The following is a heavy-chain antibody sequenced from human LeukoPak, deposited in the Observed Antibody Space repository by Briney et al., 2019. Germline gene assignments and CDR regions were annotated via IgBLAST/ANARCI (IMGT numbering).Heavy chain of an antibody. J-gene: IGHJ5*02. CDR1: GYTFTGYY. CDR3: ARGDIVVLPAGIPHNWFDP. V-gene: IGHV1-2*02. Sequence: ASVKVSCKTSGYTFTGYYMQWVRQAPGQGLEWMGWINPNSGDTNSAQKFQGRVTMTRDTSISSVYLELSSLRLDDTAVYYCARGDIVVLPAGIPHNWFDPWGQGTLVTVSS. CDR2: INPNSGDT. D-gene: IGHD2-2*02.